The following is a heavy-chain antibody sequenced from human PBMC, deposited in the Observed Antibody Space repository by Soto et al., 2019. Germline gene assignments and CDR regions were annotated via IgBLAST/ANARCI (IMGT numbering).Heavy chain of an antibody. V-gene: IGHV4-34*01. D-gene: IGHD6-6*01. Sequence: QVQLQQWGAGLLKPSETLSLTCAVYGGSFSGYYWSWIRQPPGKGLEWIGEINHSGSTNYNPSLKSRVTISVDTSKNQFSLKLSSVTAADTAVYYCARGNRGKRQLHVRSIGYYFDYWGQGTLVTVSS. J-gene: IGHJ4*02. CDR3: ARGNRGKRQLHVRSIGYYFDY. CDR1: GGSFSGYY. CDR2: INHSGST.